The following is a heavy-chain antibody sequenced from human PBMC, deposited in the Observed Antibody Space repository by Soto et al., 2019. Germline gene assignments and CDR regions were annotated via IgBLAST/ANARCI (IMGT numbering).Heavy chain of an antibody. D-gene: IGHD3-10*01. CDR3: TTSDYYGSGRNDY. J-gene: IGHJ4*02. V-gene: IGHV3-15*01. Sequence: EVQLVESGGGLVKPGGSLRLSCAASGFTFSNSWMSWVRQAPGKGLEWVGRIKSKTDGGTTDYAAPVKGRFTISRDDSKNTLYLQMNSLKTEDTAVYYSTTSDYYGSGRNDYWGQRTLVTVSS. CDR1: GFTFSNSW. CDR2: IKSKTDGGTT.